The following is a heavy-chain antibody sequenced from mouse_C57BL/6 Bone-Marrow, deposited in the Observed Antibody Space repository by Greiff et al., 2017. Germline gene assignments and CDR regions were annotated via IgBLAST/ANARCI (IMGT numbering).Heavy chain of an antibody. CDR3: ARLNYGSSYASFAY. J-gene: IGHJ3*01. D-gene: IGHD1-1*01. CDR1: GYAFTNYL. Sequence: QVHVKQSGAELVRPGTSVKVSCKASGYAFTNYLLEWVKQRPGQGLEWIGVINPGSGGTNYNEKFKGKATLTADKSSSTAYMQLSILTSEDSTVYFCARLNYGSSYASFAYWGQGTLVTVSA. CDR2: INPGSGGT. V-gene: IGHV1-54*01.